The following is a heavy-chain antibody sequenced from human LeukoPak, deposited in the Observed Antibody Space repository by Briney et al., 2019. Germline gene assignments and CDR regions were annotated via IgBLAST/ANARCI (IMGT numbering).Heavy chain of an antibody. D-gene: IGHD2-15*01. CDR3: ARESGGPAIFDY. CDR2: IYYSGST. V-gene: IGHV4-39*07. J-gene: IGHJ4*02. Sequence: ASETLSLTCTVSGGSISSSSYYWGWGRQPPGKGVEWIGSIYYSGSTYYNPSLKSPVTISVDTSKNQFSLKLSSVTAADTAVYYCARESGGPAIFDYWGQGTLVTVSS. CDR1: GGSISSSSYY.